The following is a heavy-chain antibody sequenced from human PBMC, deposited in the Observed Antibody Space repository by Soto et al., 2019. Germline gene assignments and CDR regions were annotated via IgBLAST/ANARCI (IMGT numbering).Heavy chain of an antibody. D-gene: IGHD3-3*01. J-gene: IGHJ5*02. CDR2: INHSGST. Sequence: SETLSLTCAVYGGSFSGYYWSWIRQPPGKGLEWIGEINHSGSTNNNPSLKSRVTISVDTSKNQFSLRLSSVTAADTAVYYCARGRRYYDFWSGYYPKGWFDPWGQGTLVTVSS. V-gene: IGHV4-34*01. CDR3: ARGRRYYDFWSGYYPKGWFDP. CDR1: GGSFSGYY.